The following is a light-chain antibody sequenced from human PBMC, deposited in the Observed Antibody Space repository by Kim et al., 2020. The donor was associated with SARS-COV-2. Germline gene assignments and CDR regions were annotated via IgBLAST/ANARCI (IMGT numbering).Light chain of an antibody. J-gene: IGKJ4*01. CDR2: GTS. Sequence: LPPVERPTLSCRARQSVSHYYLAWYPQKPGQAPRLLIYGTSNRDTGIPDRFSGSGSGTDFTLTISRLEPEDFAVYYCQHYGGSLTFGGGTKVDIK. V-gene: IGKV3-20*01. CDR3: QHYGGSLT. CDR1: QSVSHYY.